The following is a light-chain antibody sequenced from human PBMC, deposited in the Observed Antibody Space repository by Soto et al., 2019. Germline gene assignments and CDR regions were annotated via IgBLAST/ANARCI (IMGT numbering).Light chain of an antibody. CDR2: DAS. Sequence: LQMTQCPSTLSAPVGDRVTITCRASQSISSRVAWYQQKPGKATKLLIYDASSLESGVPSRSSGSGSGAEFSLTISSLQTDDFATYDGEQYNSYLWTCGRGTKVAIK. J-gene: IGKJ1*01. V-gene: IGKV1-5*01. CDR1: QSISSR. CDR3: EQYNSYLWT.